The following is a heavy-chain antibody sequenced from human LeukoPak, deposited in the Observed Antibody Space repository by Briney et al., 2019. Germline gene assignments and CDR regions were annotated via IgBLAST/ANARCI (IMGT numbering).Heavy chain of an antibody. V-gene: IGHV1-2*06. Sequence: ASVKVSCKASGYTFTGYYMHWVRQAPRQVLEWMGRINPNSGGTNYAQKFQGRVTMTRDTSISTAYMELSRLRSDDTAVYYCARTISFRVPSMDVWGKGTTVTVSS. CDR3: ARTISFRVPSMDV. CDR1: GYTFTGYY. J-gene: IGHJ6*03. D-gene: IGHD3-10*01. CDR2: INPNSGGT.